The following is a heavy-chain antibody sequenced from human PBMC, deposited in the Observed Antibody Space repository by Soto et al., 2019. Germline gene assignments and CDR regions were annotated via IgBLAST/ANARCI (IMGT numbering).Heavy chain of an antibody. D-gene: IGHD2-8*01. Sequence: QIQMVQSGAEVKQPGASVKISCKTSGYTFSSYSINWVRQAPGQGLEWMAWISTTSGNTHYAERVQRRVTVTLDKSARTAFMEMWGLTSDDTAVYFCARDNGYYDFWGQGTLVTVSS. V-gene: IGHV1-18*01. CDR2: ISTTSGNT. J-gene: IGHJ4*02. CDR3: ARDNGYYDF. CDR1: GYTFSSYS.